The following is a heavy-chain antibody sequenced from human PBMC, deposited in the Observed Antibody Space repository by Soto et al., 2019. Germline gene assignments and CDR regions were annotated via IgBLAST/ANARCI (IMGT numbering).Heavy chain of an antibody. Sequence: PSETLSFTCAVYGGSFSGYYWSWIRQPPGKGLEWIGEINHSGSTNYNPSLKSRVTISVDTSKNQFSLKLSSVTAADTAVYYCARGPIIAARKNWFDPWGQGTLVTVSS. D-gene: IGHD6-6*01. CDR3: ARGPIIAARKNWFDP. V-gene: IGHV4-34*01. CDR1: GGSFSGYY. J-gene: IGHJ5*02. CDR2: INHSGST.